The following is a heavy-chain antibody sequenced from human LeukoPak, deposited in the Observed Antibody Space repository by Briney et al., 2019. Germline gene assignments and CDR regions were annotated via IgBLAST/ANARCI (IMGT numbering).Heavy chain of an antibody. CDR2: IYSGGST. D-gene: IGHD4-17*01. CDR3: AKHDYGDPVGNFDY. J-gene: IGHJ4*02. V-gene: IGHV3-66*04. Sequence: GGSLRLSCAASGFTFTTYWMSWVRQAPGKGLEWVSVIYSGGSTYYADSVKGRFTISRDNSKNTLSLQMNSLRAEDTAMYYCAKHDYGDPVGNFDYWGQGTLVTVSS. CDR1: GFTFTTYW.